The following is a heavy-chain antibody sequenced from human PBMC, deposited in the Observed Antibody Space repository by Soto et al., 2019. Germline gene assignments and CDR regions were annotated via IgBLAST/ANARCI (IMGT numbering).Heavy chain of an antibody. Sequence: QVQLVESGGGVVQPGRSLRLSCAASGFTFSSYGMHWVRQAPGKGLGWVAVISYDGSNKYYADSVKGRFTISRDNSKNTLYLQMNSLRAEDTAVYYCAKDLGGELPDYWGQGTLVTVSS. J-gene: IGHJ4*02. CDR2: ISYDGSNK. CDR3: AKDLGGELPDY. D-gene: IGHD1-26*01. V-gene: IGHV3-30*18. CDR1: GFTFSSYG.